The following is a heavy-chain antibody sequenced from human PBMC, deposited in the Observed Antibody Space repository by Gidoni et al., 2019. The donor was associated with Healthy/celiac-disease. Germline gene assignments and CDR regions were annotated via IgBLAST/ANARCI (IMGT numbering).Heavy chain of an antibody. CDR2: ISSSSSYI. J-gene: IGHJ4*02. CDR1: GLTFSTYS. Sequence: EVQLVVSGGGLFKPGGSLRLSCAASGLTFSTYSMNWVRQAPGKGLEWVSSISSSSSYIYYADSVKGRFTISRDNAKNSLYLQMNSLRAEDTAVYYCSRGSSSWRRYFDYWGQGTLVTVSS. CDR3: SRGSSSWRRYFDY. D-gene: IGHD6-13*01. V-gene: IGHV3-21*01.